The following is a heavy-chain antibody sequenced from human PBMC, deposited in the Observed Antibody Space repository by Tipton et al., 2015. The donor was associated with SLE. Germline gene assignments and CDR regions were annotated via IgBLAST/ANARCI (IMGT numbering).Heavy chain of an antibody. Sequence: TLSLTCAVYGGSFSEYYWSWIRQPPGKGLEWIGEINHSGSTNYNPSLKSRVTISVDTSKNQFSVKLSSVTAADTAVYYCARGIVDYWGQGTLVTVSS. D-gene: IGHD3-16*02. CDR1: GGSFSEYY. V-gene: IGHV4-34*01. CDR3: ARGIVDY. J-gene: IGHJ4*02. CDR2: INHSGST.